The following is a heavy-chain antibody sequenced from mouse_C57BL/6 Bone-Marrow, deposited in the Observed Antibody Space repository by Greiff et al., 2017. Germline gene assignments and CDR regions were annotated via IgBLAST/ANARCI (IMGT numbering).Heavy chain of an antibody. CDR3: ARRGVVALDY. V-gene: IGHV5-6*02. D-gene: IGHD1-1*01. CDR2: IRSGGSYT. CDR1: GFTFSSYG. J-gene: IGHJ2*01. Sequence: EVKLMEPGGDLVKPGGSLKLSCAASGFTFSSYGMSWVSQTPDQRLEWVATIRSGGSYTYYPDSVKGRFTISRDNAKNTLYLQMSSLKSEDTAMDDCARRGVVALDYWGQGTTLTVSA.